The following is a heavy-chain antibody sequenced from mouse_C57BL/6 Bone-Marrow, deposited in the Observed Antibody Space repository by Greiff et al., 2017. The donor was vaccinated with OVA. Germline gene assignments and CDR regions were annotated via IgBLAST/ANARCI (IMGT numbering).Heavy chain of an antibody. D-gene: IGHD1-1*01. Sequence: VQLQQPGAELAKPGASVKLSCKASGYTFTSYWMHWVKQRPGQGLEWIGMIHPTSGSTNYNEKFKSKATLTVEKSSSTAYMQLSSLTSEDSVVYYCESAGYYGSSYDWYFDVWGTGTTVTVSS. V-gene: IGHV1-64*01. CDR1: GYTFTSYW. CDR3: ESAGYYGSSYDWYFDV. CDR2: IHPTSGST. J-gene: IGHJ1*03.